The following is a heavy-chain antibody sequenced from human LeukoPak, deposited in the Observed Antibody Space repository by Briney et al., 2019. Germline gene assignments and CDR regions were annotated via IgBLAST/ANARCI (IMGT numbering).Heavy chain of an antibody. Sequence: PSETLSLTCTVSGGSISTYYWNWVRQPPGKGLEWIGFIDYSGITSSSPTLESRVTLSVDTSNNQVSPRVTSVTAADTAVYYCARGRRSRTEYYGMDVWGQGTAVTVSS. J-gene: IGHJ6*02. CDR2: IDYSGIT. CDR1: GGSISTYY. V-gene: IGHV4-59*01. D-gene: IGHD6-13*01. CDR3: ARGRRSRTEYYGMDV.